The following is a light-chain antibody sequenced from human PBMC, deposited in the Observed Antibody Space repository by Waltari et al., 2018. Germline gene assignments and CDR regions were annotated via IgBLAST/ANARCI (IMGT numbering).Light chain of an antibody. CDR1: SSDVGHYNY. CDR3: SSFTSASTVGVI. CDR2: DVS. V-gene: IGLV2-14*03. Sequence: QSALTQPASVSGSPGQSIPISCPGTSSDVGHYNYVSWYQQRPGKAPKLMIYDVSYRPSGISSRFSGSKSGSTASLTIYGLQAEDEADYYCSSFTSASTVGVIFGGGTKLTVL. J-gene: IGLJ2*01.